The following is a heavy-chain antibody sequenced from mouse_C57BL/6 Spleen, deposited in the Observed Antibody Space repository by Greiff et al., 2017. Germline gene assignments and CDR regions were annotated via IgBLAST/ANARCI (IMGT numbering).Heavy chain of an antibody. CDR1: GYAFSSYW. D-gene: IGHD2-4*01. CDR3: AKDYDHGGAMDY. V-gene: IGHV1-80*01. J-gene: IGHJ4*01. CDR2: IYPGDGDT. Sequence: VKLQESGAELVKPGASVKISCKASGYAFSSYWMNWVKQRPGKGLEWIGQIYPGDGDTNYNGKFKGKATLTADKSSSTAYMQISSLTSEDSAVYFCAKDYDHGGAMDYWGQGTSVTVSS.